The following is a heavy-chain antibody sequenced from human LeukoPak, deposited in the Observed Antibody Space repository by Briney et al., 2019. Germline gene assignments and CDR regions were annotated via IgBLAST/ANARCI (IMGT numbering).Heavy chain of an antibody. J-gene: IGHJ6*02. CDR1: GFTFTTYG. CDR3: AKVKLGYYYYYGMDV. CDR2: ISWDGGSA. D-gene: IGHD3-16*01. V-gene: IGHV3-43D*03. Sequence: GGSLRLSCAASGFTFTTYGMHWVRQAPGKGLQWVSLISWDGGSAYYTDSVKGRFTISRDNSKNFLYLQMNSLRVEDTALYYCAKVKLGYYYYYGMDVWGRGTPVTVSS.